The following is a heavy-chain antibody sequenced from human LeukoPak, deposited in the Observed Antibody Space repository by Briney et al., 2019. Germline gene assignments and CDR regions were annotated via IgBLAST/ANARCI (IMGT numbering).Heavy chain of an antibody. CDR2: ISSSSSTI. V-gene: IGHV3-48*01. J-gene: IGHJ3*02. Sequence: SGGALRLSCAASGFTFSSYTMNWVRQATGKGLEWVSKISSSSSTIYYADSVKGRFTISRDNAKNSLYLQMSSLRAEDTAVYYCARDSPQALAILHAFDIWGHGTMVTVSS. D-gene: IGHD5-12*01. CDR1: GFTFSSYT. CDR3: ARDSPQALAILHAFDI.